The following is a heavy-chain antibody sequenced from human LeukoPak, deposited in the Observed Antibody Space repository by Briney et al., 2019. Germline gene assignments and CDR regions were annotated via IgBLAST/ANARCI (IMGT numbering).Heavy chain of an antibody. V-gene: IGHV3-21*01. CDR3: ARDLYDILTGSRGIDY. D-gene: IGHD3-9*01. J-gene: IGHJ4*02. Sequence: ETLSLTCAVYGGSFSGYYWSWVRQAPGKGLEWVSSISSSSSYIYYADSVKGRFTISRDNAKNSLYLQMNSLRAEDTAVYYCARDLYDILTGSRGIDYWGQGTLVTVSS. CDR2: ISSSSSYI. CDR1: GGSFSGYY.